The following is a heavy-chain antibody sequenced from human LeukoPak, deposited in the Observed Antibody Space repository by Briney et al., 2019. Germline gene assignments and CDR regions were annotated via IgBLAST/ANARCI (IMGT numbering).Heavy chain of an antibody. Sequence: SVKVSCKASGGTFSSYTISWVRQAPGQGLEWMGRIIPILGIANYAQKFQGRVTITADKSTSTTYMELSSLRSEDTAVYYCARTGRVYYDSSGYFERAFDYWGPGTLVTVSS. V-gene: IGHV1-69*02. J-gene: IGHJ4*02. D-gene: IGHD3-22*01. CDR3: ARTGRVYYDSSGYFERAFDY. CDR1: GGTFSSYT. CDR2: IIPILGIA.